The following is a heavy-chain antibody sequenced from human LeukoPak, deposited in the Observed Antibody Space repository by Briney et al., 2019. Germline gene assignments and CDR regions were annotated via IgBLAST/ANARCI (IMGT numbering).Heavy chain of an antibody. CDR1: GGSISFYY. J-gene: IGHJ4*02. D-gene: IGHD5-24*01. Sequence: SETLSLTCTVSGGSISFYYWSWIRQPPGKGLEWIGYIYYTGTTNYNPSLKSRATISVDTSRNQFSLRLSSLTAADTAVYFCARDRREGYNPGDYNFDYWGQGALVTVSS. V-gene: IGHV4-59*01. CDR2: IYYTGTT. CDR3: ARDRREGYNPGDYNFDY.